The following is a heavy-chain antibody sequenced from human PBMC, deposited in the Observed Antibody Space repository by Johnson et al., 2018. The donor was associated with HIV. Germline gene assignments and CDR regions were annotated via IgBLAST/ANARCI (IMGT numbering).Heavy chain of an antibody. J-gene: IGHJ3*02. CDR3: ARDRNSGGGDADAFDI. V-gene: IGHV3-23*04. CDR2: ISGSGGST. CDR1: GFTVSSYA. D-gene: IGHD3-16*01. Sequence: EVQLVESGGGLVQPGGSLRLSCAASGFTVSSYAMNWVRQAPGKGLEWVSAISGSGGSTYYADSVKGRFTISRDNSKNTLYFQMNSLRPEDTAVYYCARDRNSGGGDADAFDIWGQGTLVSVSS.